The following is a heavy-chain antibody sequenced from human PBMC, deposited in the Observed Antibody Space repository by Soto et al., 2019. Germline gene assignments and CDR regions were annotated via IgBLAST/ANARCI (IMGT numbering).Heavy chain of an antibody. CDR3: ARDQLYYNDISGRPLNAFDV. CDR2: IYPDGNNK. CDR1: GFTFSSYG. Sequence: GGSLRFSCAASGFTFSSYGMHWVRQAPGKGLEWVALIYPDGNNKYYADSVKGRFTTSRDNSKNTMYLQMNSLRVEDTAVYYYARDQLYYNDISGRPLNAFDVWGQGTMVTVSS. D-gene: IGHD3-22*01. J-gene: IGHJ3*01. V-gene: IGHV3-30*19.